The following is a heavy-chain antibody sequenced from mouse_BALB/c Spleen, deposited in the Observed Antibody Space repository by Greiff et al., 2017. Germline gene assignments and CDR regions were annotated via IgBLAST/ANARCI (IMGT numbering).Heavy chain of an antibody. V-gene: IGHV14-3*02. CDR1: GFNIKDTY. Sequence: VQLQQSGAELVKPGASVKLSCTASGFNIKDTYMHWVKQRPEQGLEWIGRIDPANGNTKYDPKFQGKATITADTSSNTAYLQLSSLTSEDTAVYYCSRWGNYGYAMDYWGQGTSVTVSS. D-gene: IGHD1-1*01. CDR2: IDPANGNT. CDR3: SRWGNYGYAMDY. J-gene: IGHJ4*01.